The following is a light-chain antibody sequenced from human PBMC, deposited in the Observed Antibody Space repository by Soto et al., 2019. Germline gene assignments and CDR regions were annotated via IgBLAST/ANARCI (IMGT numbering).Light chain of an antibody. CDR3: QQYGSSPEWT. CDR2: GAS. J-gene: IGKJ1*01. Sequence: DIVFTQSPGNLSLSLGERATLSCRASQSVSSCYLAWYQQKPGQAPRLLIYGASSRATGIPDRFSGSGSGTDFTVNISRLEPEDFAVYFWQQYGSSPEWTFGQGTKVDIK. V-gene: IGKV3-20*01. CDR1: QSVSSCY.